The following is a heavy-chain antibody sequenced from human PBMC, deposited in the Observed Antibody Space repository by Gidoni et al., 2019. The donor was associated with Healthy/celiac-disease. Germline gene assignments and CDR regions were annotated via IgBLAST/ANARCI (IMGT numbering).Heavy chain of an antibody. CDR2: IKQDGSEK. V-gene: IGHV3-7*01. Sequence: EVQLVESGGGLVQPGGSLRPSCPASGFTLSSYWLSWVRQAPGKGIEWVANIKQDGSEKYYVDSVKGRFTISRDNAKNSLYLQMNSLRAEDTAVYYCARERRGVAARPDYWGQGTLVTVSS. D-gene: IGHD6-6*01. CDR3: ARERRGVAARPDY. CDR1: GFTLSSYW. J-gene: IGHJ4*02.